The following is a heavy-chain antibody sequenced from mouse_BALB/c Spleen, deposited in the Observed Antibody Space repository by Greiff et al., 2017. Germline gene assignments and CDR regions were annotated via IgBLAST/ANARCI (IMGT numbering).Heavy chain of an antibody. J-gene: IGHJ3*01. V-gene: IGHV1-54*01. CDR2: INPGSGGT. Sequence: QVQLQQSGAELVRPGTSVKVSCKASGYAFTNYLIEWVKQRPGQGLEWIGVINPGSGGTNYNEKFKGKATLTADKSSSTAYMQLSSLTSDDSAVYFCARYDAGYYVAAYWGQGTLVTVSA. CDR1: GYAFTNYL. D-gene: IGHD2-3*01. CDR3: ARYDAGYYVAAY.